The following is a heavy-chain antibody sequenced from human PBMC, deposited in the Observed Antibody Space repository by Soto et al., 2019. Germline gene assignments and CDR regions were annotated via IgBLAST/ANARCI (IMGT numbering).Heavy chain of an antibody. Sequence: ASVKVSCKASGYTFTGYYIHWVRQAPGQGLEWMGWINPNSGGTNYAQKFQGRVTMTRDTSISTAYMELSRLRSDDTAVYYCARNSYYYDSSGYPYWGQGSRVTGSS. J-gene: IGHJ4*02. CDR1: GYTFTGYY. D-gene: IGHD3-22*01. V-gene: IGHV1-2*02. CDR2: INPNSGGT. CDR3: ARNSYYYDSSGYPY.